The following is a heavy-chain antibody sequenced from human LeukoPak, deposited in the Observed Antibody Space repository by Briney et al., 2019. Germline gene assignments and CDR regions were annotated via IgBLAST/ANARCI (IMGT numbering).Heavy chain of an antibody. CDR1: GGTFSSYA. CDR2: IIPIFGTA. Sequence: SVKVSCKASGGTFSSYAISWVRQAPGQGLEWMGRIIPIFGTANYAQEFQGRVTITTDEPTSTAYMELSSLRSEDTAVYYCARSGQYYDFWSGRFGYMDVWGKGTMVTVSS. CDR3: ARSGQYYDFWSGRFGYMDV. V-gene: IGHV1-69*05. J-gene: IGHJ6*03. D-gene: IGHD3-3*01.